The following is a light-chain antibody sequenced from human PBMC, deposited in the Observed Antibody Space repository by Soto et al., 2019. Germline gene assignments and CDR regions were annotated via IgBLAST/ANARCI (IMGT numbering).Light chain of an antibody. CDR1: QSISYW. CDR3: QEYNNYWT. V-gene: IGKV1-5*03. CDR2: KAS. Sequence: DIQMTQSPSTLSASVGDRVTITCRASQSISYWLAWYQQKPGKAPNLLIYKASSLESGVPSRFSGSGSGTEITLSIISLQPDDFATYYCQEYNNYWTFGQGTKVEIK. J-gene: IGKJ1*01.